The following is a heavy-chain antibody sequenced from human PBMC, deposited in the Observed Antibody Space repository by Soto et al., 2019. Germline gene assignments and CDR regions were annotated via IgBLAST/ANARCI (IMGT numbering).Heavy chain of an antibody. Sequence: QVQLVESGGGVVQPGRSLRLSCAASGLTLSRFAMHWLRQAPGKGLEWVAVIGYDGSNKDYADSVKGRFTISRDNSKNTLYLQMNSLRPEDTAVYYCARDPVNYYGSWTYGMDVWGQGTTVTVSS. V-gene: IGHV3-30-3*01. J-gene: IGHJ6*02. D-gene: IGHD3-10*01. CDR3: ARDPVNYYGSWTYGMDV. CDR2: IGYDGSNK. CDR1: GLTLSRFA.